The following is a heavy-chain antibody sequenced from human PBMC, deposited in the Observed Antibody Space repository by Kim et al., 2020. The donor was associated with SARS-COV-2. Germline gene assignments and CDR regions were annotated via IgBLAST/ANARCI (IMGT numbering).Heavy chain of an antibody. CDR3: ALGGYCSSTSCYRPYYYYYYMDV. D-gene: IGHD2-2*01. Sequence: SETLSLTCTVSGGSISSSSYYWGWIRQPPGKGLEWIGSIYYSGSTYYNPSLKSRVTISVDTSKNQFSLKLSSVTAADTAVYYCALGGYCSSTSCYRPYYYYYYMDVWGKGTTVTVSS. CDR2: IYYSGST. V-gene: IGHV4-39*01. CDR1: GGSISSSSYY. J-gene: IGHJ6*03.